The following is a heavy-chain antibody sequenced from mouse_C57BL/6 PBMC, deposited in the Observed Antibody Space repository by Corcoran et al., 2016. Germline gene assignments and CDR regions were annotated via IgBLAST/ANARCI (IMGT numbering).Heavy chain of an antibody. D-gene: IGHD2-3*01. CDR2: INTYSGVP. Sequence: QIQLVQSGPELKKPGETVKISCKASGYTFTTYGMSWVKQAPGKGLKWMGWINTYSGVPTYADDFKGRFAFSLETSASTAYLQINNLKNEDTATYFCARERIYDGYLLGYFDVWGTGTTVTVSS. J-gene: IGHJ1*03. CDR1: GYTFTTYG. V-gene: IGHV9-3*01. CDR3: ARERIYDGYLLGYFDV.